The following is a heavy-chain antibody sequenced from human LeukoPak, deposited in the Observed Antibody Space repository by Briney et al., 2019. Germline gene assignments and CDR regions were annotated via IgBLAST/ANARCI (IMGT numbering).Heavy chain of an antibody. J-gene: IGHJ4*02. D-gene: IGHD5-12*01. CDR2: ISGGGGTT. CDR3: AKDLSGGYDYFDY. Sequence: GGSLRLSCAASRFTFSNYNMNWVRQAPGKGLEWVSAISGGGGTTYYTDSVKGRFTISRDNSKNTLYLQMKSLRAEDTAVYYCAKDLSGGYDYFDYWGQGTLVTVSS. V-gene: IGHV3-23*01. CDR1: RFTFSNYN.